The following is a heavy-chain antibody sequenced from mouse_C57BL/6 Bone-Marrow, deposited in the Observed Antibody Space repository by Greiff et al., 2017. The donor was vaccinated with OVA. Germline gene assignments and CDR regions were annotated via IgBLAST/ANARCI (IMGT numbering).Heavy chain of an antibody. J-gene: IGHJ3*01. CDR2: IYPRSGNT. Sequence: VQGVESGAELARRGASVKLSCKASGYTFTSYGISWVKQRTGQGLEWIGEIYPRSGNTYYNEKFKGKATLTADKSSSTAYRELRSLTSEDSAVYFCARLGGFFAYWGQGTLVTVSA. CDR1: GYTFTSYG. CDR3: ARLGGFFAY. V-gene: IGHV1-81*01.